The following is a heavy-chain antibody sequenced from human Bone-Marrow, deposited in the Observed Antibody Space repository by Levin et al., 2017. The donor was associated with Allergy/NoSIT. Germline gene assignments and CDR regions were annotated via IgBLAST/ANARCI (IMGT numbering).Heavy chain of an antibody. CDR3: ARDIQISAGWYFDL. J-gene: IGHJ2*01. Sequence: GGSLRLSCAASGFDFSDYYMAWIRQAPGKGPEWVSYISGRSSNIFYADSLRGRFTISRDNAKNSLYLQMNSLRAEDTAMYYCARDIQISAGWYFDLWGRGTLVSVSS. D-gene: IGHD5-18*01. CDR1: GFDFSDYY. CDR2: ISGRSSNI. V-gene: IGHV3-11*01.